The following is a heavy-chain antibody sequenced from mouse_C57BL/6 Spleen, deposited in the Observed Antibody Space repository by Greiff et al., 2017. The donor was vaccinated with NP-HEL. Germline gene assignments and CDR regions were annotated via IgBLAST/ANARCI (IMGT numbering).Heavy chain of an antibody. V-gene: IGHV1-54*01. CDR2: INPGSGGT. J-gene: IGHJ4*01. Sequence: VQLQQSGAELVRPGTSVKVSCKASGYAFTNYLIEWVKQRPGQGLEWIGVINPGSGGTNYNEKFKGKATLTADKSSSTAYMQLSSLTSEDSAVYFCARWDYDAMDYWGQGTSVTVSS. CDR3: ARWDYDAMDY. CDR1: GYAFTNYL.